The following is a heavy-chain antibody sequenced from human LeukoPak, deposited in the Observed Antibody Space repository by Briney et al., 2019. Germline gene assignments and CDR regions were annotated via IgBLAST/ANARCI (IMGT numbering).Heavy chain of an antibody. CDR1: GFTFSGSX. D-gene: IGHD1-26*01. Sequence: ASGFTFSGSXXXXVRQXSGKXXXXXXPIRSKANSYATAYAASVKGRFTISRDDSKNTAYLQMNSLKTEDTAVYYCTSIVGTTVQAFDIWGQGTMVTVSS. J-gene: IGHJ3*02. CDR2: IRSKANSYAT. CDR3: TSIVGTTVQAFDI. V-gene: IGHV3-73*01.